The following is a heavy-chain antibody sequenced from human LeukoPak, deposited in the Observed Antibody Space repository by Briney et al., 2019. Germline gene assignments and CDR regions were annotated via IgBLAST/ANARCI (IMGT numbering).Heavy chain of an antibody. D-gene: IGHD6-13*01. J-gene: IGHJ4*02. CDR3: ARGTRSIAAAATRVYYFDY. CDR2: MNPNSGNT. CDR1: GYTFTSYD. Sequence: ASVKVSCKASGYTFTSYDINWVRQATGQGLEWMGWMNPNSGNTGYAQKFQGRVTMTRNTSISTAYMELRRLRSEDTAVYYCARGTRSIAAAATRVYYFDYWGQGTLVTVSS. V-gene: IGHV1-8*01.